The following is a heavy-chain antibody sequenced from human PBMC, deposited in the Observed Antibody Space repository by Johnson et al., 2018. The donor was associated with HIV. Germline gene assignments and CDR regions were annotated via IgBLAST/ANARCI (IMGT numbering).Heavy chain of an antibody. CDR1: GFTFSSYD. CDR3: AKAPNWNYGDAFDV. CDR2: IGTAGDT. Sequence: EQLVESGGGLVQPGGSLRLSCAASGFTFSSYDMHWVRQATGKGLEWVSAIGTAGDTYYPGSVKGRFTISRDNSKNTLYLQMNSLRADDTAVYYCAKAPNWNYGDAFDVWGQGTMLTVSS. V-gene: IGHV3-13*01. J-gene: IGHJ3*01. D-gene: IGHD1-7*01.